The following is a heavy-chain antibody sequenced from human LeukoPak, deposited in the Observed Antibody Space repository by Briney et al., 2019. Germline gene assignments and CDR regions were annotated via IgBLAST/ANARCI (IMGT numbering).Heavy chain of an antibody. D-gene: IGHD3-9*01. V-gene: IGHV1-8*01. CDR2: IHPNSDKT. CDR1: GYTFASYD. CDR3: ARGMEYDILTGYPTYYHYGMDV. Sequence: ASVKVSCKASGYTFASYDMHWVRQATGQGLEWIAWIHPNSDKTAYAQKFQGRVTVTRNTYIRTVYMELSSLRSEDTAVYYCARGMEYDILTGYPTYYHYGMDVWGQGTTVTVSS. J-gene: IGHJ6*02.